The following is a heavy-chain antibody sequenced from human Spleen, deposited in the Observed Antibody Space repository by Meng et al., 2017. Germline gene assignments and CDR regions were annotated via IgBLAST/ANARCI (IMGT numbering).Heavy chain of an antibody. CDR2: IYHSGST. V-gene: IGHV4-4*02. D-gene: IGHD1-26*01. CDR1: GASIPNDNW. CDR3: ARDVALELPSD. J-gene: IGHJ1*01. Sequence: QGQLQEAGPGLVKPSGPSSLSCVGSGASIPNDNWWTWLRQPPGKGLEWIGEIYHSGSTNYNPSLRGRVTMSVDKSKNQFSLKLISMTAADTAVYFCARDVALELPSDWGQGTLVTVSS.